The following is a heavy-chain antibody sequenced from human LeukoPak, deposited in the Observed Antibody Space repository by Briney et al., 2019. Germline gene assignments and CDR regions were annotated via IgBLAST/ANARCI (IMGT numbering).Heavy chain of an antibody. D-gene: IGHD5-12*01. V-gene: IGHV4-34*01. CDR3: ARVLYPIRRRGYSGYTGYYFDY. J-gene: IGHJ4*02. Sequence: KTSETLSLTCAVYGGSFSGYYWSWIRQPPGKGLEWIGEINHSGSTNYNPSLKSRVTISVDTSKNQFSLKLSSVTAADTAVYYCARVLYPIRRRGYSGYTGYYFDYWGQGTLVTVSS. CDR1: GGSFSGYY. CDR2: INHSGST.